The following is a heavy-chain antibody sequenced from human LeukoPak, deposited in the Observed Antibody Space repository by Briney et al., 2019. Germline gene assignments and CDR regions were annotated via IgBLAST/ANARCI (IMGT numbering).Heavy chain of an antibody. Sequence: GGSLRLSCAASGFTFSSYAMHWVGQAPGKGLEGVAVISYDGSNKYYADSVKGRFTISRDNSKNTLYLQMNSLRAEDTAVYYCARKLYDSSGEDAFDIWGQGTMVTVSS. D-gene: IGHD3-22*01. J-gene: IGHJ3*02. CDR1: GFTFSSYA. CDR3: ARKLYDSSGEDAFDI. V-gene: IGHV3-30-3*01. CDR2: ISYDGSNK.